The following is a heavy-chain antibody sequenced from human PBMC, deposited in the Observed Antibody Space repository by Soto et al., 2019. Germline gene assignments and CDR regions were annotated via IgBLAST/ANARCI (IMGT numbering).Heavy chain of an antibody. CDR2: IYYSGST. J-gene: IGHJ4*02. D-gene: IGHD4-17*01. V-gene: IGHV4-30-4*01. Sequence: SETLSLTCTVSGGAISSGDYYWSWIRQPPGKGLEWIGYIYYSGSTYYNPSLKSRVTISVDTSKNQFSLKLSSVTAADTAVYYCARGKGIDYGDTKFDYWGQGTLVTV. CDR1: GGAISSGDYY. CDR3: ARGKGIDYGDTKFDY.